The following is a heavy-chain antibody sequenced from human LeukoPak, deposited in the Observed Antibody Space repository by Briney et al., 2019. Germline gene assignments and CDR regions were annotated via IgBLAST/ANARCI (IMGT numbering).Heavy chain of an antibody. V-gene: IGHV1-2*02. J-gene: IGHJ5*02. CDR2: INPNSGGT. D-gene: IGHD6-13*01. CDR1: GYTFTGYY. CDR3: ARDTIAAAGNWFDP. Sequence: GASVKVSCKASGYTFTGYYMHWVRQAPGQGLEWMGWINPNSGGTNYARKFQGRVTMTRDTSISTAYMELSRLRSDDMAVYYCARDTIAAAGNWFDPWGQGTLVTVSS.